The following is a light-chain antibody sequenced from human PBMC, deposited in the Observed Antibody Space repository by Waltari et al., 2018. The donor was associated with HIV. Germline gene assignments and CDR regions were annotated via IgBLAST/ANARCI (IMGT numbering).Light chain of an antibody. V-gene: IGKV3-20*01. Sequence: EIVLTQSPGTLALSPGERATLSCRASQSLRGSYLGWHQQKPGQAPRLLVYGASNRANGIPDRFSGSGSGTDFTLTISRLEPEDFAVYYCQQYGSSPRTFGQGTRLEIK. CDR1: QSLRGSY. CDR2: GAS. J-gene: IGKJ5*01. CDR3: QQYGSSPRT.